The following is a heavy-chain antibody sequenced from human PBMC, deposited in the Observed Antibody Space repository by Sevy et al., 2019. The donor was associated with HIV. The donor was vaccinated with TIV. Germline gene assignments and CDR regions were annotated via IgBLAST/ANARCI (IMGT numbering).Heavy chain of an antibody. CDR3: ARSLDFWSGYYIDY. Sequence: GGSLRLSCAASGFTVSSNYMSWVRQAPGKGLEWVSVIYSGGSTYYADSVKGRFTISRDNSKNTLYLQMNSLRAEDTAVYYCARSLDFWSGYYIDYWGQRTLVTVSS. J-gene: IGHJ4*02. CDR2: IYSGGST. CDR1: GFTVSSNY. V-gene: IGHV3-53*01. D-gene: IGHD3-3*01.